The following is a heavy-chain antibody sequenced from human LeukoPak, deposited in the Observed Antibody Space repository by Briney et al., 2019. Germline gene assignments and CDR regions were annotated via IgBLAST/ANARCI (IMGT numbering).Heavy chain of an antibody. V-gene: IGHV3-15*01. CDR1: GFTFSNAW. D-gene: IGHD3-10*01. J-gene: IGHJ5*02. CDR2: IKSKTDGGTT. CDR3: TTNQGLWFGEFDP. Sequence: GGSLRLSCAASGFTFSNAWMSWVRQAPGKGLEWVGRIKSKTDGGTTDYAAPGKGRFTISREDSKNTLYLQMNSLKTENTAVYYCTTNQGLWFGEFDPWGQGTLVTVSS.